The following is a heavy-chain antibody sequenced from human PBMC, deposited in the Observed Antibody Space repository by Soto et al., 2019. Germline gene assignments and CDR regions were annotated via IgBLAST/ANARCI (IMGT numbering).Heavy chain of an antibody. V-gene: IGHV3-30*18. CDR3: AKSLGYCSGGSCYNPPDYYYYMDV. D-gene: IGHD2-15*01. J-gene: IGHJ6*03. CDR2: ISYDGSNK. CDR1: GFTFSSYG. Sequence: QVQLVESGGGVVQPGRSLRLSCAAYGFTFSSYGMHWVRQAPGKGLEWLAVISYDGSNKYYADSVKGRFTISRDNSKNTLYLQMNSLRAEDTAVYYCAKSLGYCSGGSCYNPPDYYYYMDVWGRGSTVTVSS.